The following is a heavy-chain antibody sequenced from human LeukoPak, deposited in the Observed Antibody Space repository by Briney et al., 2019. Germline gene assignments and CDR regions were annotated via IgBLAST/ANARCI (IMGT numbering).Heavy chain of an antibody. CDR2: VYYSNT. J-gene: IGHJ4*02. CDR3: ARGVIAAGGNDFDY. Sequence: SETLSLTCTVSGGSIGSYYWSWIRQPPGKGLEWIGNVYYSNTNYNPSLKSRVTISVDTSKNQFSLKLSSVTAADTAVYYCARGVIAAGGNDFDYWGQGTLVTVSS. CDR1: GGSIGSYY. D-gene: IGHD6-13*01. V-gene: IGHV4-59*01.